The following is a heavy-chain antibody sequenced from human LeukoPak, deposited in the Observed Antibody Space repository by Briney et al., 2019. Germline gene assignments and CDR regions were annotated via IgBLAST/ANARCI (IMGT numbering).Heavy chain of an antibody. CDR2: INHSGST. D-gene: IGHD3-10*01. Sequence: SETLSLTCAVYGGSFSGYYWSWIRQPPGKGLEWIGEINHSGSTNYNPSLKSRVTISVGTSKSQFSLKLSSVTAADTAVYYCARARNYYGSGSYVYWGQGTLVTVSS. J-gene: IGHJ4*02. CDR1: GGSFSGYY. CDR3: ARARNYYGSGSYVY. V-gene: IGHV4-34*01.